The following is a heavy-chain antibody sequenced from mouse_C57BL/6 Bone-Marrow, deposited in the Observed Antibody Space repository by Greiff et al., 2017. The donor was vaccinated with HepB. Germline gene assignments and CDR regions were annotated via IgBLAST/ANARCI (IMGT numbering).Heavy chain of an antibody. D-gene: IGHD1-1*01. CDR1: GFTFSDYG. CDR2: ISSGSSTI. V-gene: IGHV5-17*01. Sequence: EVKLMESGGGLVKPGGSLKLSCAASGFTFSDYGMHWVRQAPEKGLDWVAYISSGSSTIYYADTVKGRFTISRDNAKNTLFLQMTSLRSEDTAMYYCARPDYYGSPAWFAYWGQGTLVTVSA. CDR3: ARPDYYGSPAWFAY. J-gene: IGHJ3*01.